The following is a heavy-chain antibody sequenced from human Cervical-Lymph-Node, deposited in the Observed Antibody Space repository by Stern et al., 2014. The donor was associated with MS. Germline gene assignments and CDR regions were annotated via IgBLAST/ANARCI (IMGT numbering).Heavy chain of an antibody. J-gene: IGHJ4*02. Sequence: VTLRESGPTLVKPTQTVTLTCTLSGFSVATAGVGVGWIRQPPGKALEWLARIYWDDDKLYSPSLKNRLTIIKDTSKNQVVLTMTNVDPVDTATYYCAHSRVKYCRGGTCYSSLFDYWGQGTLVTVSS. V-gene: IGHV2-5*02. D-gene: IGHD2-15*01. CDR2: IYWDDDK. CDR1: GFSVATAGVG. CDR3: AHSRVKYCRGGTCYSSLFDY.